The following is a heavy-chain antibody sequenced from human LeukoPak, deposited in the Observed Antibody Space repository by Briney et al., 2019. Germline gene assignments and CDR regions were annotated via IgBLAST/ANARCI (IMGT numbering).Heavy chain of an antibody. CDR2: IDNDGTNT. CDR3: ARASGITGTANLFDY. CDR1: EFTFSAHW. Sequence: GGSLRLSCAASEFTFSAHWMHWVRQVPGKGLVYIAYIDNDGTNTNYADSVKGRFTISRDNAKNSLYLQMNSLRAEDTAVYYCARASGITGTANLFDYWGQGTLVTVSS. J-gene: IGHJ4*02. V-gene: IGHV3-74*01. D-gene: IGHD1-20*01.